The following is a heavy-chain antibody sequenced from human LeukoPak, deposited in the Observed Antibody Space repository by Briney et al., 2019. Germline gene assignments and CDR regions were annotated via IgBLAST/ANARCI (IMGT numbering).Heavy chain of an antibody. D-gene: IGHD6-6*01. CDR2: IYPGDSDT. CDR1: GYNFTSYG. V-gene: IGHV5-51*01. J-gene: IGHJ4*02. CDR3: ARRSSIATRLFDY. Sequence: GESLKISCKGSGYNFTSYGIGWVRQMPGKGLEWMGIIYPGDSDTRYSPSFQGQVTISADKSISTASLQWSSLKASDTAIYYCARRSSIATRLFDYWGQGTLVTVSS.